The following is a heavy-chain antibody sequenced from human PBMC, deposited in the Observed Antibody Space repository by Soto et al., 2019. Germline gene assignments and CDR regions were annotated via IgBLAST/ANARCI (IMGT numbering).Heavy chain of an antibody. Sequence: EVQLVESGGGLVQPGGSLRLSCAPSGFTFSSYSRNWVRQAPGKGLEWVSYISSSGNTIYNADSVKGRFTISRDNAKNSLYLQMNSLRDEDTAVYYCASGPSGAFDIWGQGTMVTVSS. V-gene: IGHV3-48*02. D-gene: IGHD3-10*01. CDR1: GFTFSSYS. J-gene: IGHJ3*02. CDR2: ISSSGNTI. CDR3: ASGPSGAFDI.